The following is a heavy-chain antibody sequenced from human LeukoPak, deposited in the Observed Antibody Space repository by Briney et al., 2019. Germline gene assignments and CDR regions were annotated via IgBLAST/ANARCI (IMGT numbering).Heavy chain of an antibody. Sequence: ASVKVSCKASGYTFTSYGISWVRQAPGQGLEWMGWISAYNGNTNYAQKLQGRVTMTTDTSTSTAYMELRSLRSDDTAVYYCARRHAYMVVTPVYYYYYYMDVWGKGTTVTVSS. CDR2: ISAYNGNT. CDR3: ARRHAYMVVTPVYYYYYYMDV. V-gene: IGHV1-18*01. D-gene: IGHD4-23*01. CDR1: GYTFTSYG. J-gene: IGHJ6*03.